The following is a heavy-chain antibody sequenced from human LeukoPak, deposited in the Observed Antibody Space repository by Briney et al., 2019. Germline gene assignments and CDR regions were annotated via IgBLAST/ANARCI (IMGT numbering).Heavy chain of an antibody. CDR3: AKARAGTYGEFFDY. J-gene: IGHJ4*02. CDR2: ISYHGSDK. CDR1: GFTFSAYN. Sequence: GGSLRLSCAASGFTFSAYNMHWVRQAPGKGLEWLAVISYHGSDKYYADSVKGRFTISRDNPKNTLYLEMISLRPEDTAIYYCAKARAGTYGEFFDYWGQGALVTVPS. V-gene: IGHV3-30*01. D-gene: IGHD3-10*01.